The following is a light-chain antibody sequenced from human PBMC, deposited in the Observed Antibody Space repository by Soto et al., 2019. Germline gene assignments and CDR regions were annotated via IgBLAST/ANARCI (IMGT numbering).Light chain of an antibody. V-gene: IGKV1-5*03. CDR2: KAS. Sequence: DIQMTQSPSTLSASVGDRVTITCRASQNINTWWAWYQQKPGKAPKLLIYKASTLEGGVASRFSGSGSGAEFTLTISSLLPEDFATYFCQQYNDFPYTFGQGTKLEIK. J-gene: IGKJ2*01. CDR3: QQYNDFPYT. CDR1: QNINTW.